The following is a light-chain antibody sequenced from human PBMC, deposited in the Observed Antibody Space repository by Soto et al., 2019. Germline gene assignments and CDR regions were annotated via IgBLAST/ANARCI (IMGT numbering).Light chain of an antibody. CDR2: HAS. CDR1: QSVTRD. Sequence: EIVLTQSPVILSVSPGESATLSCRASQSVTRDLAWYQQIPGQAPRLLVYHASVRATGIPARFSGSGSGTEFSLTISNLQSEDFAVYYCQQYNDWPPITFGQGPRLEIK. J-gene: IGKJ5*01. V-gene: IGKV3-15*01. CDR3: QQYNDWPPIT.